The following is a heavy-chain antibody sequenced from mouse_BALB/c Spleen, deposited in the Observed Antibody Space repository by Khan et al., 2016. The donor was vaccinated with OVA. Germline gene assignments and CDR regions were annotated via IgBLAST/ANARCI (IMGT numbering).Heavy chain of an antibody. V-gene: IGHV1-26*01. CDR2: INPNNGDT. J-gene: IGHJ1*01. Sequence: DVQLQESGPELVKPGASVKMSCKASGYTFTDYYMKWLKQSHGKSLEWIGDINPNNGDTFYNQKFKVKATLTVDKSSSTAYMQLHSLTSEDSAVYYCVKGLFDVWGAGTTVTVSS. CDR1: GYTFTDYY. CDR3: VKGLFDV.